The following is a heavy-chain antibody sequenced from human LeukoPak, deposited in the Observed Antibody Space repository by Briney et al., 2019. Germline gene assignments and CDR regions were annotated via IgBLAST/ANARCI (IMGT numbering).Heavy chain of an antibody. Sequence: GGSLRLSCAASGFTFSSYAMGWVRQAPGKGLEWVSAISGSGGSTYYADSVKGRFTISRDNSKNTLYLQMNSLRAEDTAVYYCAKDWAVAGSSNYWGQGTLVTVSS. CDR1: GFTFSSYA. J-gene: IGHJ4*02. D-gene: IGHD6-19*01. CDR3: AKDWAVAGSSNY. CDR2: ISGSGGST. V-gene: IGHV3-23*01.